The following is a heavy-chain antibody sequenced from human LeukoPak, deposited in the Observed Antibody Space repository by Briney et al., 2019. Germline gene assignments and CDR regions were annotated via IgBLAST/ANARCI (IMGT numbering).Heavy chain of an antibody. CDR1: GFTFSTYW. Sequence: GGSLRLSCAASGFTFSTYWMHWVRQAPGKGLVWVSCINSDGSSPSYADSVKGRFTISRDNAKKTVYLQMNSLRAEDTAVYYCARWGSSGWYPMDVWGQGTTVTVSS. V-gene: IGHV3-74*01. CDR3: ARWGSSGWYPMDV. D-gene: IGHD6-19*01. CDR2: INSDGSSP. J-gene: IGHJ6*02.